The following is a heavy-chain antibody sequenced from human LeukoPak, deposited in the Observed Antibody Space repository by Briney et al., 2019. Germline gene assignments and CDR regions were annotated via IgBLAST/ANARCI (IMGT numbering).Heavy chain of an antibody. J-gene: IGHJ4*02. CDR1: GGSISSYY. CDR2: IYYSGST. V-gene: IGHV4-59*08. Sequence: NSSETLSLTCTVSGGSISSYYWSWIRQPPGKGLEWIGYIYYSGSTNYNPSLKSRVTISVDTSKNQFSLKLSSVTAADTAVYYCARAENYDILTGYYQGWLYWGQGTLVTVSS. CDR3: ARAENYDILTGYYQGWLY. D-gene: IGHD3-9*01.